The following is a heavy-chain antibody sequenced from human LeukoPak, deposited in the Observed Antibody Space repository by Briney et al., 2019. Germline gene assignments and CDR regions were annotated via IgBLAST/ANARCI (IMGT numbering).Heavy chain of an antibody. D-gene: IGHD6-6*01. CDR1: GFTFSSYG. CDR3: VKVGLVAARPNNFDY. J-gene: IGHJ4*02. V-gene: IGHV3-30*02. CDR2: IRYDGSNK. Sequence: GRSLRLSCAASGFTFSSYGMHWVRQAPGKGLEWVAFIRYDGSNKDYADSVKGRFTISRDNSKNTLYLQMNGLRIEDTAVYYCVKVGLVAARPNNFDYWGQGTLVTVSS.